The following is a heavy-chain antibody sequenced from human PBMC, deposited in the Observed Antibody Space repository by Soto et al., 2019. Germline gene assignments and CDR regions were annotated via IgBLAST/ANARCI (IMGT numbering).Heavy chain of an antibody. J-gene: IGHJ4*01. CDR2: ISSSGDYL. Sequence: GVSLRLSCAASGFTFRRNNMNWVRQAPGKGLEWVASISSSGDYLYYADSVKGRFIISRDNFQNSLFLQMNNLRADDTAVYFCSREFVVRGRPLGKDLWGPGTQVIVSS. D-gene: IGHD3-10*01. CDR1: GFTFRRNN. CDR3: SREFVVRGRPLGKDL. V-gene: IGHV3-21*01.